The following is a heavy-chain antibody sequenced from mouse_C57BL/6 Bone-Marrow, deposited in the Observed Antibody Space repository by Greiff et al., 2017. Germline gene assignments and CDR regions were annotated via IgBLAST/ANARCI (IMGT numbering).Heavy chain of an antibody. J-gene: IGHJ2*01. CDR3: AREGYYYVSYYLDY. CDR2: INPNYGTT. V-gene: IGHV1-39*01. Sequence: EVKLQESGPELVKPGASVKISCKASGYSFTDYNMNWVKQSNGKSLEWIGVINPNYGTTNYNEKFKSKATLTVDKSSSTAYMQLSSLTSEDSAVYYCAREGYYYVSYYLDYWGQGTTLTVSS. D-gene: IGHD1-1*01. CDR1: GYSFTDYN.